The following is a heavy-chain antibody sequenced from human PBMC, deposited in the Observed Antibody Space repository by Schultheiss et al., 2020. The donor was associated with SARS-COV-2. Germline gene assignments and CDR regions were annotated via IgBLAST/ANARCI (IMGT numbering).Heavy chain of an antibody. Sequence: ETLSLTCAVYGGSFSGYYWSWIRQPPGKGLEWVSAISGSGGSTYYADSVKGRFTISRDNSKNTLYLQMNSLRAEDTAVYYCVKGGELPNIRPGAFDIWGQGTMVTVSS. V-gene: IGHV3-23*01. J-gene: IGHJ3*02. CDR1: GGSFSGYY. D-gene: IGHD3-10*01. CDR3: VKGGELPNIRPGAFDI. CDR2: ISGSGGST.